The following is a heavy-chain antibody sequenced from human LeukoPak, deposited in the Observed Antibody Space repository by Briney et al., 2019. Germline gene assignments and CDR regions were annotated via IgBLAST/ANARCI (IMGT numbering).Heavy chain of an antibody. Sequence: LETLSLTCTVSGGSISRSSYYWGWIRQPPGKGLEWIGEINHSGSTNYNPSLKSRVTISVDTSKNQFSLKLSSVTAADTAVYYCARGAIVGATTAWFDYWGQGTLVTVSS. D-gene: IGHD1-26*01. CDR2: INHSGST. CDR1: GGSISRSSYY. V-gene: IGHV4-39*07. CDR3: ARGAIVGATTAWFDY. J-gene: IGHJ4*02.